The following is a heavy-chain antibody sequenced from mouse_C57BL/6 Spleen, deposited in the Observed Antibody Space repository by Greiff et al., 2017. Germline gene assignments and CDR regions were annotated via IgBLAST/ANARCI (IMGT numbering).Heavy chain of an antibody. Sequence: VQLQQPGAELVKPGASVKMSCKASGYTFTSYWITWVKQRPGQGLEWIGDIYPGSGSTNYNEKFKSKATLTVDASSSAAYMQLRSLTSEDSAVYYCARPLTTGDWYYDVWGTGTTVTVSS. D-gene: IGHD2-1*01. CDR1: GYTFTSYW. CDR2: IYPGSGST. J-gene: IGHJ1*03. V-gene: IGHV1-55*01. CDR3: ARPLTTGDWYYDV.